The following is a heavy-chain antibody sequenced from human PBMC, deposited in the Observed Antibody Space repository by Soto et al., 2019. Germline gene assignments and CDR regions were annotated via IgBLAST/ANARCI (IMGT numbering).Heavy chain of an antibody. J-gene: IGHJ3*02. Sequence: PGGSLRLSCAASGFTFSDYYMSWIRQAPGKGLEWVSYISSSGSTIYYADSVKGRFTISRDNAKNSLYLQMNSLRAEDTAVYYCARELILWFGEKTFASFDIWGQGTMVTGSS. CDR2: ISSSGSTI. V-gene: IGHV3-11*01. D-gene: IGHD3-10*01. CDR3: ARELILWFGEKTFASFDI. CDR1: GFTFSDYY.